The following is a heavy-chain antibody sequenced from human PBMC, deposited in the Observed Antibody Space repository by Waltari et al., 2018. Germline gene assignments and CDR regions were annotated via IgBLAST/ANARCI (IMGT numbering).Heavy chain of an antibody. D-gene: IGHD5-12*01. Sequence: QVQLQQWGAGLLKPSETLSLTCAVYGGSFSGYYWSWIRQPPGKGLEWIGAINHSGRTTSNPSLKSRVTISVDTSKNQFSLKLSSVTAADTAVYYCARGRLVATITDYYYYYMDVWGKGTTVTISS. J-gene: IGHJ6*03. V-gene: IGHV4-34*01. CDR2: INHSGRT. CDR1: GGSFSGYY. CDR3: ARGRLVATITDYYYYYMDV.